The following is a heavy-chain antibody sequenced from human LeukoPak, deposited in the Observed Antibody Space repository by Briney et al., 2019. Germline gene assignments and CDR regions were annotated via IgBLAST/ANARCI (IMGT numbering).Heavy chain of an antibody. CDR3: ARGPIVAHSSGYVDY. V-gene: IGHV1-69*05. J-gene: IGHJ4*02. CDR1: GYTLTELS. D-gene: IGHD3-22*01. Sequence: GASVKVSCKVSGYTLTELSMHWVRQAPGQALEWMGGIIPIFGTANYAQKFQGRVTITTDESTSTAYMELSSLRSEDTAVYYCARGPIVAHSSGYVDYWGQGTLVTVSS. CDR2: IIPIFGTA.